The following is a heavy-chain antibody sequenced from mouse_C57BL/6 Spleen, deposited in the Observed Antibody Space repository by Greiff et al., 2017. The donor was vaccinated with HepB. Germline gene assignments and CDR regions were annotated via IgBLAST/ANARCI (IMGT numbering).Heavy chain of an antibody. V-gene: IGHV1-64*01. CDR2: IHPNSGST. Sequence: QVQLQQSGAELVKPGASVKLSCKASGYTFTSYWMHWVKQRPGQGLEWIGMIHPNSGSTNYNEKFKSKATLTVDKSSSTAYMQLSSLTSEDSAVYYCASPAVYYDYGAWFAYWGQGTLVTVSA. CDR1: GYTFTSYW. J-gene: IGHJ3*01. CDR3: ASPAVYYDYGAWFAY. D-gene: IGHD2-4*01.